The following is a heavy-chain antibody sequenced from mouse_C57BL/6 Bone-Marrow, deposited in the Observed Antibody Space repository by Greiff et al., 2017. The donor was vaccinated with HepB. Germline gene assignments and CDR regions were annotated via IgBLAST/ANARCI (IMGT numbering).Heavy chain of an antibody. CDR2: IDPENGDT. J-gene: IGHJ2*01. V-gene: IGHV14-4*01. CDR3: TTNVGVFFDY. CDR1: GFNIKDDY. Sequence: EVKLMESGAELVRPGASVKLSCTASGFNIKDDYMHWVKQRPEQGLEWIGWIDPENGDTEYASKFQGKATITADTSSNTAYLQLRSLTSEDTAVYYCTTNVGVFFDYWGQGTTLTVSS.